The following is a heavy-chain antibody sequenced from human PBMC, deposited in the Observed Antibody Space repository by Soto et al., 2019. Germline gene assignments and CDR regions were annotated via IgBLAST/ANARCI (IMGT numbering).Heavy chain of an antibody. CDR3: AKDGDTAMVTYYYYGMDV. J-gene: IGHJ6*02. CDR1: GFTFSSYG. Sequence: TGGSLRLSCAASGFTFSSYGMHWVRQAPGKGLEWVAVISYDGSNKYYADSVKGRFTISRDNSKNTLYLQMNSLRAEDTAVYYCAKDGDTAMVTYYYYGMDVWGQGTTVTVSS. V-gene: IGHV3-30*18. D-gene: IGHD5-18*01. CDR2: ISYDGSNK.